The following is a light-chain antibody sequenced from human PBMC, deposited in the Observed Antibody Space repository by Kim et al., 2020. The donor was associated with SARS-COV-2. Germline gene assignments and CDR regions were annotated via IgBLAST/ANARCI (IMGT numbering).Light chain of an antibody. J-gene: IGKJ1*01. CDR1: QSVSSSY. V-gene: IGKV3-20*01. Sequence: EIVLTQSPGTLSLSPGERATLSCRASQSVSSSYLAWYQQKPGQAPRLLIYGASSSAAGIPDRFGGSGSGTDFTLTISRLEPEDFAVYYCQQYGSSPRTFGQGTKVEVK. CDR2: GAS. CDR3: QQYGSSPRT.